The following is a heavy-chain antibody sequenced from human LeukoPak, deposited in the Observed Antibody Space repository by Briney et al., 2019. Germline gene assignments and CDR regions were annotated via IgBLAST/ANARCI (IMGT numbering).Heavy chain of an antibody. Sequence: GGSLRLSCAASGFTFSSYWMHWVRRAPGKGLVWVSRINSDGSSTSYADSVKGRFTISRDNAKNTLYLQMNSLRAEDTAVYYCASMITFGGVIVAPGGQGTLVTVSS. CDR1: GFTFSSYW. CDR2: INSDGSST. V-gene: IGHV3-74*01. CDR3: ASMITFGGVIVAP. D-gene: IGHD3-16*02. J-gene: IGHJ4*02.